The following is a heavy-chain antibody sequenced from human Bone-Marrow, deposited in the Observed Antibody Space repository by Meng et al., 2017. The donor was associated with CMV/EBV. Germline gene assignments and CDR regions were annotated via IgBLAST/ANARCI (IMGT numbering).Heavy chain of an antibody. J-gene: IGHJ5*02. V-gene: IGHV1-2*02. CDR3: ATGGCSSTSCSPEWFDP. Sequence: ASVKVSCKASGYTFTGYYMHWVRQAPGQGLEWMGWINPNSGGTNYAQKFQGRVTMTRDTSISTAYMELSRLRSDDTAVYYCATGGCSSTSCSPEWFDPWGQGTLVTVSS. D-gene: IGHD2-2*01. CDR1: GYTFTGYY. CDR2: INPNSGGT.